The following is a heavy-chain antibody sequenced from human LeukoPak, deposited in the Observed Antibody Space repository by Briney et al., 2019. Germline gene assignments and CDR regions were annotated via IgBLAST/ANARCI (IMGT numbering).Heavy chain of an antibody. CDR1: GYTFTSYG. CDR2: MNPNSGNA. D-gene: IGHD6-19*01. V-gene: IGHV1-8*02. Sequence: GASVKVSCKASGYTFTSYGINWVRQATGQGLEWMGWMNPNSGNAGYAQKFQGRVTMTRNTSISTAYMELSSLRSEDTAVYYCARGRSPVARNNWFDPWGQGTLVTVSS. CDR3: ARGRSPVARNNWFDP. J-gene: IGHJ5*02.